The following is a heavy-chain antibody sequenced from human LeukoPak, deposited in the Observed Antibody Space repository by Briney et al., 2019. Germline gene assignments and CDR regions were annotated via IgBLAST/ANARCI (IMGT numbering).Heavy chain of an antibody. D-gene: IGHD6-19*01. CDR2: IKQDGKKK. J-gene: IGHJ4*02. Sequence: GESLRLSCAASGFTFSSYWMSWVRQAPGKGLEWVANIKQDGKKKFYVDSVKGRFTISRDNAKNSLYLQMNSLRAEDTAVYYCARDTTLGVSVTGTSDYWGQGTLVTVSS. V-gene: IGHV3-7*01. CDR3: ARDTTLGVSVTGTSDY. CDR1: GFTFSSYW.